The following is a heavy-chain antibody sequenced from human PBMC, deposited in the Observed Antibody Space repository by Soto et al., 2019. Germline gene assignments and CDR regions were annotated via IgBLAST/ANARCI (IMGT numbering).Heavy chain of an antibody. V-gene: IGHV3-15*01. J-gene: IGHJ4*02. CDR2: IKSNTDGGTA. CDR3: TTGIYYDILTGYHNVAY. Sequence: EVQLEESGGGLGKPGGSLRLSCAASGLNLSHPWMTWVRQAAGKGLEWVGRIKSNTDGGTADYAAPVTGRFTISRDDSKNTVYLQMNSLKTEDTAVYYCTTGIYYDILTGYHNVAYWGQGTLVTVSS. D-gene: IGHD3-9*01. CDR1: GLNLSHPW.